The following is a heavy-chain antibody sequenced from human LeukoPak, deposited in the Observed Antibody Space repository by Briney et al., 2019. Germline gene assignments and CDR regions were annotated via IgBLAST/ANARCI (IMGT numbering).Heavy chain of an antibody. CDR1: GFTVSSNY. D-gene: IGHD6-19*01. V-gene: IGHV3-66*02. CDR3: ARALTYSSGWYTNHNYYMDV. J-gene: IGHJ6*03. CDR2: IYSGGST. Sequence: GGSLRLSCAASGFTVSSNYMSWVRQAPGKGLEWVSVIYSGGSTYYADSVKGRFTISRDNSKNTLYPQMNSLRAEDTAVYYCARALTYSSGWYTNHNYYMDVWGKGTTVTVSS.